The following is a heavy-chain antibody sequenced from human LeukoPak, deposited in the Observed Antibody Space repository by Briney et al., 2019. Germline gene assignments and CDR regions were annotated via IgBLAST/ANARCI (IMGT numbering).Heavy chain of an antibody. CDR2: IRSKPLGGTT. CDR1: GFIFGDYG. CDR3: TRVYSDSYYRINWFDP. J-gene: IGHJ5*02. V-gene: IGHV3-49*04. Sequence: GGSLRLSCTTSGFIFGDYGLSWVRQAPGKGLEWVSFIRSKPLGGTTEYAASVKGRFTISKDESKNIAYLQMNSLKTEDTAVYFCTRVYSDSYYRINWFDPWGQEPWSPSPQ. D-gene: IGHD1-26*01.